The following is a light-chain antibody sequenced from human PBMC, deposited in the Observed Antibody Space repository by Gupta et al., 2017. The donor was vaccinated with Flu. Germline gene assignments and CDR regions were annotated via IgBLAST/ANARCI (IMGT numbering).Light chain of an antibody. CDR1: QGISSY. V-gene: IGKV1-8*01. CDR2: AAS. CDR3: QQYYSYPPT. J-gene: IGKJ4*01. Sequence: AIRMTQSPSSFSASTGDRVTITCRASQGISSYLDWYQHKPGKAPKLLIYAASTLQSGVPSRFSGSGSGTDFTLTISCLQSEDFATYYCQQYYSYPPTFGGGTKVEIK.